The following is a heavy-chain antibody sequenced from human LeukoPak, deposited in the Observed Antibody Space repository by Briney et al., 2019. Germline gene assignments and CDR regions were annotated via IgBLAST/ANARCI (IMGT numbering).Heavy chain of an antibody. CDR2: INHSGST. J-gene: IGHJ5*02. CDR1: GGSFSGYY. V-gene: IGHV4-34*01. Sequence: SETLSLTCAVYGGSFSGYYWSWIRQPPGKGLEWIGEINHSGSTSYNPSLKSRVTISVDTSKNQFSLKLSSVTAADTAVYYCARGPRTTSSYTWFDPWAQATLVTVSS. CDR3: ARGPRTTSSYTWFDP. D-gene: IGHD1-7*01.